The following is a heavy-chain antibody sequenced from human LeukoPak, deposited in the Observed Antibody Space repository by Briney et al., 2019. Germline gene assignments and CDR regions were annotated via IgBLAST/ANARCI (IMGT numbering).Heavy chain of an antibody. J-gene: IGHJ6*03. V-gene: IGHV1-24*01. D-gene: IGHD1-1*01. CDR3: ARGRSPGTSMEYYYYMDV. CDR1: GYTLTELS. Sequence: ASVKVSCKVSGYTLTELSMHWVRQAPGKGLEWMGGFDPEDGETIYAQKFLGRVTITRNTSISTTYMELSSLRSEDTAVYYCARGRSPGTSMEYYYYMDVWGKGTTVTVSS. CDR2: FDPEDGET.